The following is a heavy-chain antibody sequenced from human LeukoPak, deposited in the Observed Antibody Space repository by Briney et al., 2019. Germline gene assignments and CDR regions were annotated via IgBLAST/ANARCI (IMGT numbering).Heavy chain of an antibody. CDR3: AKVRYSGSAGSIDY. V-gene: IGHV3-23*01. CDR2: ISGSGGST. J-gene: IGHJ4*02. CDR1: GFTFSSYA. D-gene: IGHD1-26*01. Sequence: GGSLRLSCAASGFTFSSYAMSWVRQAPGKGLEWVSAISGSGGSTYYADSVKGRFTISRDNSKNTLYLQMNSLRAEDTAVYYCAKVRYSGSAGSIDYWGQGTLVTVSS.